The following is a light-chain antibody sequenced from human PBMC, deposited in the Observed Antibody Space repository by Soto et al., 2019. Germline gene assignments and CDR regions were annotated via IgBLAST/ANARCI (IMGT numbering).Light chain of an antibody. Sequence: TKPASLSGSPGQSIAISCSGSSSDLGIYNYVSWYQQHPGKVPKLIIFEVTNRPSGVSNRFSGSKSGNTASLTISGLQAEDEADYYCSSSTTSSTRVFGTGTKVTVL. J-gene: IGLJ1*01. V-gene: IGLV2-14*01. CDR3: SSSTTSSTRV. CDR1: SSDLGIYNY. CDR2: EVT.